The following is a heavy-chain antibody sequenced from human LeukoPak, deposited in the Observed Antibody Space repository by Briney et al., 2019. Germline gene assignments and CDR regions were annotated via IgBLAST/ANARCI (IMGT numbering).Heavy chain of an antibody. V-gene: IGHV4-34*01. CDR1: GGSFSGYY. CDR3: AIDAAGYYYDSSGYYHP. D-gene: IGHD3-22*01. CDR2: INHSGST. J-gene: IGHJ5*02. Sequence: SETLSLTCAVYGGSFSGYYWSWIRQPPGKGLEWIGEINHSGSTNYNPSLKSRVTISVDTSKNQFSLKLSSVTAADTAVYYCAIDAAGYYYDSSGYYHPWGQGTLVTVSS.